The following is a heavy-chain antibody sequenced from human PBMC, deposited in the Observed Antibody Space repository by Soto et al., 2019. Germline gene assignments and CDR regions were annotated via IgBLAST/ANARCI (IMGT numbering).Heavy chain of an antibody. Sequence: GGSLRLSCTAPGFTFGDYAISWSRQAPGKGLEWVGVIRSKAYGETTDYAASVKGRFTILRDDSKSIAYLQMNSLQSEDTGVYYCTKYTYTSRYTYFGMDVWGHGTTVTVSS. CDR1: GFTFGDYA. CDR2: IRSKAYGETT. CDR3: TKYTYTSRYTYFGMDV. V-gene: IGHV3-49*03. D-gene: IGHD6-13*01. J-gene: IGHJ6*02.